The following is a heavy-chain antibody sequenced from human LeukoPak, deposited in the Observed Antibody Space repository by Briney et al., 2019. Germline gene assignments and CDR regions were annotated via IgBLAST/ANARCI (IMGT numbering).Heavy chain of an antibody. CDR2: ISSSGSTI. V-gene: IGHV3-48*03. CDR1: GFTFSSYE. J-gene: IGHJ4*02. D-gene: IGHD3-22*01. CDR3: ARGGEVYYYDSSGFVFDY. Sequence: GGSLRLSCAASGFTFSSYEMNWVRRAPGKGLEWVSYISSSGSTIYYADSVKGRFTISRDNAKNSLYLQMNSLRAEDTAVYYCARGGEVYYYDSSGFVFDYWGQGTLVTVSS.